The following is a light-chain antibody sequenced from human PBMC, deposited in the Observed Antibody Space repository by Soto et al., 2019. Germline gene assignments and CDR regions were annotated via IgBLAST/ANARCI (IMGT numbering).Light chain of an antibody. CDR1: HTIDSS. CDR2: GAS. Sequence: TQSPATLSLSPGESATPACTASHTIDSSLAWYQRKPGQAPRLLIYGASTMATGIPARFSGSGSGTEFTLTISSLQSEDFAVYYCQQYKSCSLTFGEGTRL. J-gene: IGKJ5*01. CDR3: QQYKSCSLT. V-gene: IGKV3-15*01.